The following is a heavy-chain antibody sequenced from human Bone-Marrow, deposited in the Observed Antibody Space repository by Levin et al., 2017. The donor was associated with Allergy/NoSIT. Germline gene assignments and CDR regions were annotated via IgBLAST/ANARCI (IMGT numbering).Heavy chain of an antibody. CDR3: TKLLEPARPQ. J-gene: IGHJ4*02. Sequence: SETLSLTCDVSGGSMNRYSYYWGWIRQPPGKGLEWIGSIYSSGTTYYNPSLRSRVTISVDTSKNQFSLKVISVTAADTAVYYCTKLLEPARPQWGQGTLVTVSS. CDR1: GGSMNRYSYY. V-gene: IGHV4-39*01. D-gene: IGHD2/OR15-2a*01. CDR2: IYSSGTT.